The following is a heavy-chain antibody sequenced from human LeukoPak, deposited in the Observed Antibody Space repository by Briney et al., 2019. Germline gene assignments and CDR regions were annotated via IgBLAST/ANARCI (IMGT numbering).Heavy chain of an antibody. Sequence: ASVKVSCKASGYTFTSYGISWVRQAPGQGLERMGWISAYNGNTHYAQKLQGRFTMTTDTSTSKAYMELRSLRSDDTAVYYWARAIAVAGTTMDFQRWGQGTLVTVSS. D-gene: IGHD6-19*01. CDR1: GYTFTSYG. CDR3: ARAIAVAGTTMDFQR. CDR2: ISAYNGNT. J-gene: IGHJ1*01. V-gene: IGHV1-18*01.